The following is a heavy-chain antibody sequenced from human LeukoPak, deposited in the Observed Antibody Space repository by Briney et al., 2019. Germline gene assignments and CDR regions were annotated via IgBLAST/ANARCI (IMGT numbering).Heavy chain of an antibody. Sequence: SETLSLTCTVSGGSISSYYWSWIRQPPGKGLEWIGEINHSGSTNYNPSLKSRVTISVDTSKNQFSLRLSSVTAADTAVYYCARDLWGSGIDNWGQGTLVTVSS. CDR2: INHSGST. CDR3: ARDLWGSGIDN. V-gene: IGHV4-34*01. D-gene: IGHD3-10*01. J-gene: IGHJ4*02. CDR1: GGSISSYY.